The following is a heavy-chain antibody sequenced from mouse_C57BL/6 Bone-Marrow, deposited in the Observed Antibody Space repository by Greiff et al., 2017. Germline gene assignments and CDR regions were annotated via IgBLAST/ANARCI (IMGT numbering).Heavy chain of an antibody. J-gene: IGHJ1*03. CDR2: IDPENGDT. CDR3: TTWPYGNVYWYFDV. CDR1: GFNIKDDY. D-gene: IGHD2-10*02. V-gene: IGHV14-4*01. Sequence: VQLKESGAELVRPGASVKLSCTASGFNIKDDYMHWVKQRPEQGLEWIGWIDPENGDTEYASKFQGKATITADTSSNTAYLQLSSLTSEDTAVYYCTTWPYGNVYWYFDVWGTGTTVTVSS.